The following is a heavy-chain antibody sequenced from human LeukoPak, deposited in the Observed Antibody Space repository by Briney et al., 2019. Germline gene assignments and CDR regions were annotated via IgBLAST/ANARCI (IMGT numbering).Heavy chain of an antibody. Sequence: PSETLSLTCAVYGGSFSGYYWSWIRQPPGKGLEWIAEINHSGSTNYNPSLKSRVTISVDTSKNQFSLKLSSVTAADTAVYYCARVRTLRYFDWFMGDAFDIRGQGTMVTVSS. V-gene: IGHV4-34*01. CDR1: GGSFSGYY. D-gene: IGHD3-9*01. CDR3: ARVRTLRYFDWFMGDAFDI. J-gene: IGHJ3*02. CDR2: INHSGST.